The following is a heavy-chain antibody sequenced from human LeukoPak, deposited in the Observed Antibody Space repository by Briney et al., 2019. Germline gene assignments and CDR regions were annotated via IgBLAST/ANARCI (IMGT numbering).Heavy chain of an antibody. CDR3: ARDGQNDYGAKRYYFDS. Sequence: GGSLRLSCAASGFTFSSYSMNWVRQAPGKGLEWVSSISSSSSYIYYADSVKGRFTISRDNAKNSLYLQMNSLRAEDTAVYYCARDGQNDYGAKRYYFDSWGQGTLVTVSS. CDR1: GFTFSSYS. CDR2: ISSSSSYI. J-gene: IGHJ4*02. D-gene: IGHD4-17*01. V-gene: IGHV3-21*01.